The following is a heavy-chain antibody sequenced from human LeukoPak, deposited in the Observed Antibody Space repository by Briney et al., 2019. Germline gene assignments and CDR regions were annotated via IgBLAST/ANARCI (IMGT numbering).Heavy chain of an antibody. CDR2: ISSSGSTI. Sequence: GGSRRLSCAASGFTFSSYEMNWVRQAPGKGLEWVSYISSSGSTIYYADSVKGRFTIPRDNAKNSLYLQMNSLRAEDTAVYYCAELGITMIGGVWGKGTTVTISS. D-gene: IGHD3-10*02. J-gene: IGHJ6*04. CDR1: GFTFSSYE. V-gene: IGHV3-48*03. CDR3: AELGITMIGGV.